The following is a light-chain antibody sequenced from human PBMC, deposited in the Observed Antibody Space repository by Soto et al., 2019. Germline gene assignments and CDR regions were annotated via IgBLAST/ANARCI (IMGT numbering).Light chain of an antibody. J-gene: IGLJ2*01. V-gene: IGLV2-8*01. CDR3: SSYAGSNNPVI. CDR2: EVS. CDR1: SSDVGGYNY. Sequence: QSALTQPPSASGSPGQSVTISCTGTSSDVGGYNYVSWYQQHPGKAPKFLIFEVSRRPSGVPDRFSGSKSGNTASLTVSGLQVDDEAAYYCSSYAGSNNPVIFGGGTQLTVL.